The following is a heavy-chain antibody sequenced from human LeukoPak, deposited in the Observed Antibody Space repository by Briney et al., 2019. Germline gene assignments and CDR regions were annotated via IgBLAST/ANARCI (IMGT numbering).Heavy chain of an antibody. CDR2: IYYSGST. V-gene: IGHV4-59*12. CDR1: GGSINNYY. D-gene: IGHD3-22*01. J-gene: IGHJ4*02. Sequence: SETLSLTCTVSGGSINNYYWNWIRQSPGKGLEWIGYIYYSGSTNYNPSLKSRVTISVDTSKNQFSLKLSSVTAADTAVYYCARAPTYYYDSSGYPINFDYWGQGTLVTVSS. CDR3: ARAPTYYYDSSGYPINFDY.